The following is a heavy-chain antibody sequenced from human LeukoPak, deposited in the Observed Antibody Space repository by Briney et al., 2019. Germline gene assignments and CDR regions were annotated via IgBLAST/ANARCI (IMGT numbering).Heavy chain of an antibody. CDR3: ARDYKYAFDN. V-gene: IGHV3-48*01. CDR2: IGIDSGNT. CDR1: GFRFSDYS. D-gene: IGHD5-24*01. Sequence: RLGGPLRLSCAASGFRFSDYSMNWVRQAPGRGLEWISYIGIDSGNTNYADSVKGRFTISGDKAKNSLYLQMNSLRVEDTAVYYCARDYKYAFDNWGQGTLVTVSS. J-gene: IGHJ4*02.